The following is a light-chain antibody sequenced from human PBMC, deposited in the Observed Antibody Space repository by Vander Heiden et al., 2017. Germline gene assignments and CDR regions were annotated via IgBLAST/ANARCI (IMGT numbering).Light chain of an antibody. J-gene: IGKJ2*01. V-gene: IGKV1-5*03. CDR2: KAS. CDR3: QQYTSYRVT. Sequence: DIQMTQSPSTLSASVGDRVTITCRASQSISSWLAWYQQKPGKAPKLLIYKASSLESGVPSRFSGSGSGTEFTLTISSLQPDDFATYYCQQYTSYRVTFGQGTKLEIK. CDR1: QSISSW.